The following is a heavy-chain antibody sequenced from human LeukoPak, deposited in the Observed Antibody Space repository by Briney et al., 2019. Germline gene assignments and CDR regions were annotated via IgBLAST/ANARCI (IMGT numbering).Heavy chain of an antibody. Sequence: SQTLSLTCTVSGGSISSGGYYWSWIRQHPGKGLEWIGYIYYSGSTYYNPSLKSRVTISADTSKNQFSLKLSSVTAADTAVYYCASTDYDSSGLTHDYWGQGTLVTVSS. CDR1: GGSISSGGYY. D-gene: IGHD3-22*01. CDR3: ASTDYDSSGLTHDY. CDR2: IYYSGST. V-gene: IGHV4-31*03. J-gene: IGHJ4*02.